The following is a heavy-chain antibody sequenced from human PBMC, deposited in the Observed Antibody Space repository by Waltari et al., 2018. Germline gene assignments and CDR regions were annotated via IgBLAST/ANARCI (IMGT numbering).Heavy chain of an antibody. CDR1: GFTFSSYS. J-gene: IGHJ4*02. Sequence: EVQLVESGGGLVQPGGSLRLSCAASGFTFSSYSMNWVRQAPGKGLEWVSYISSSSSTIYYADSVKGRFTISRDNAKNSLYLQMNSLRAEDTAVYYCARGARTDVDYWGQGTLVTVSS. CDR3: ARGARTDVDY. D-gene: IGHD2-2*01. CDR2: ISSSSSTI. V-gene: IGHV3-48*04.